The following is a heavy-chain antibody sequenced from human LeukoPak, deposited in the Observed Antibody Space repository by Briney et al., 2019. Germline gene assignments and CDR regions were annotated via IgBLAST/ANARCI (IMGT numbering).Heavy chain of an antibody. Sequence: KPSETLSLTCTVSGGSISNAAYHWVWIRQPPGKGLEGIGSLYYTGITYYNPSLKSRVTISADTSKTPFSLKVTSVTAADTAVYYCARLINGSPGDYWGQGTLVTVSS. J-gene: IGHJ4*02. D-gene: IGHD1-26*01. CDR1: GGSISNAAYH. V-gene: IGHV4-39*01. CDR2: LYYTGIT. CDR3: ARLINGSPGDY.